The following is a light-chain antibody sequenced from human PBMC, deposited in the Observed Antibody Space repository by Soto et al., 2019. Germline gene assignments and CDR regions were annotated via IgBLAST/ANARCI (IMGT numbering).Light chain of an antibody. CDR3: CSYTSSVTYV. CDR1: SSDVGGYNY. Sequence: QSALTQPASVSGSPGQSITISCTGTSSDVGGYNYVSWYQQHPGKAPKLMIYEVTNRPSGVSNRFSGSKSGNTASQTIAGLQAEDEADYYCCSYTSSVTYVFGTGTKVTVL. CDR2: EVT. V-gene: IGLV2-14*01. J-gene: IGLJ1*01.